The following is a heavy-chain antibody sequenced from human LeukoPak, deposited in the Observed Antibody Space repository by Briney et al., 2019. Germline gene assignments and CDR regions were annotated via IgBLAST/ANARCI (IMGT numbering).Heavy chain of an antibody. CDR3: ASSYYDILTGYYPYYFDY. J-gene: IGHJ4*02. CDR1: GYTFTSYA. Sequence: GASVKVSCKASGYTFTSYAMNWVRQAPGQGLEWMGWINTNTGNPTYAQGFTGRLVFSLDTSVSTAYLQISSLKAEDTAVYYCASSYYDILTGYYPYYFDYWGQGTLVTVSS. V-gene: IGHV7-4-1*02. D-gene: IGHD3-9*01. CDR2: INTNTGNP.